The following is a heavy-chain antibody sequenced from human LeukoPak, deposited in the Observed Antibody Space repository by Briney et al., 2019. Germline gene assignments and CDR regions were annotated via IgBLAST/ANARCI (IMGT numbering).Heavy chain of an antibody. CDR3: ARDGTYTDYDPDFDI. Sequence: GGTLRLSCAASGFTFSRFWMSWVRQGPGKGQEWVANIKQDGREKYYVDSVKGRCTISRDNAKNSLYLQMNSLRAEDTAVFYCARDGTYTDYDPDFDIWGQGTLVTVSS. D-gene: IGHD5-12*01. CDR1: GFTFSRFW. V-gene: IGHV3-7*04. J-gene: IGHJ4*02. CDR2: IKQDGREK.